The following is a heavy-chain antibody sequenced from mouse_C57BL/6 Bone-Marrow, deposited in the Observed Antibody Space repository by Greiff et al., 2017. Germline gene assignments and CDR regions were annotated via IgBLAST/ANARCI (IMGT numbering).Heavy chain of an antibody. D-gene: IGHD2-3*01. V-gene: IGHV5-17*01. CDR1: GFTFSDYG. Sequence: VQLKESGGGLVKPGGSLKLSCAASGFTFSDYGMHWVRQAPETGLEWVAYISSGSSTIYYADTVKGRFTISRDNAKNTLFLQMTSLRSEDTAMYYCARDGYYFYWYCDVWGTGTTVTVSS. CDR3: ARDGYYFYWYCDV. J-gene: IGHJ1*03. CDR2: ISSGSSTI.